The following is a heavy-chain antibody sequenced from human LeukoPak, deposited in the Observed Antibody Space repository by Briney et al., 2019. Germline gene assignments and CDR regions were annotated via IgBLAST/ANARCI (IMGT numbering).Heavy chain of an antibody. CDR2: IIPIFGTA. Sequence: SVKVSCKASGGTFSSYAISWVRQAPGQGLEWMGGIIPIFGTANYAQKFQGRVTITTDESTSTAYMELSSLRSEDTAVYYCARTKLRDPLLWDWFDPWGQGTLVTVSS. V-gene: IGHV1-69*05. CDR1: GGTFSSYA. D-gene: IGHD2-2*01. CDR3: ARTKLRDPLLWDWFDP. J-gene: IGHJ5*02.